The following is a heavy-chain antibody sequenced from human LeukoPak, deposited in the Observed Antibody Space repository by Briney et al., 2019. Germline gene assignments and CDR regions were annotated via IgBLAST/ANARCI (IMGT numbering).Heavy chain of an antibody. CDR3: ARATQGMVRGVIITD. CDR1: GGSISSSNW. Sequence: SGTLSLTCAVSGGSISSSNWWSWARPPPGKGLEGIGEIYHSGSTNYNPSLKSRVTISVDKSKNQFSLKLSSVTAADTAVYHCARATQGMVRGVIITDWGQGTLVTVSS. CDR2: IYHSGST. V-gene: IGHV4-4*02. D-gene: IGHD3-10*01. J-gene: IGHJ4*02.